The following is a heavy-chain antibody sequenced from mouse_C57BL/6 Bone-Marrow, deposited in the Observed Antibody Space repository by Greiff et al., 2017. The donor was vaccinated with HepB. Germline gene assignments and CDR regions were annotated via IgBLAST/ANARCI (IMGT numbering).Heavy chain of an antibody. V-gene: IGHV1-64*01. CDR2: IHPNSGST. Sequence: QVHVKQPGAELVKPGASVKLSCKASGYTFTSYWMHWVKQRPGQGLEWIGMIHPNSGSTNYNEKFKSKATLTVDKSSSTAYMQLSSLTSEDSAVYYCARSRGYAMDYWGQGTSVTVSS. CDR1: GYTFTSYW. J-gene: IGHJ4*01. CDR3: ARSRGYAMDY.